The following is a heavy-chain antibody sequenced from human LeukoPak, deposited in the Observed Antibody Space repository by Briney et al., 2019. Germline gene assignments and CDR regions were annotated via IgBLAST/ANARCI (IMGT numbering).Heavy chain of an antibody. CDR2: ISGDSTYI. D-gene: IGHD3-10*01. CDR3: AKVWMAWFGELFDY. V-gene: IGHV3-21*01. Sequence: GGSLRLSCAASGFTFASYSMNWVRQAPGKGLEWVSSISGDSTYIYNAGSVKGRFTISRDNAQASLYLQMISLRADDTAVYYCAKVWMAWFGELFDYWGQGTLVTVSS. J-gene: IGHJ4*02. CDR1: GFTFASYS.